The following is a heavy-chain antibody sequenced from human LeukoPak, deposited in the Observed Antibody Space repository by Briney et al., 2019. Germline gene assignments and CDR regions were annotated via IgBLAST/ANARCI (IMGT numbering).Heavy chain of an antibody. CDR1: GWSFNDYY. V-gene: IGHV4-34*01. D-gene: IGHD2-2*01. CDR3: ARGQVPAARGYNWFDP. Sequence: SETLSLTCAVYGWSFNDYYWNWIRQPPGKGLEWIGEINARGDTNYNPSLKSRVNISVDTSRKQFSLRLTSMIAADTALYYCARGQVPAARGYNWFDPWGQGTLVTVSS. J-gene: IGHJ5*02. CDR2: INARGDT.